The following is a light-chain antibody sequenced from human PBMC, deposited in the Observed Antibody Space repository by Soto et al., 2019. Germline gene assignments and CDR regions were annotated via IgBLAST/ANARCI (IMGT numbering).Light chain of an antibody. CDR1: QSISSY. CDR3: QKSYSTPLT. J-gene: IGKJ1*01. V-gene: IGKV1-39*01. CDR2: AAS. Sequence: DIQMTQSPSSLSASVGDRVTITCRASQSISSYLNWYQQKPGKAPKRLIYAASSLQSGVPSRFSGSGSGTDFTLPISSLQPEDFATYYCQKSYSTPLTFGQGSKVEIK.